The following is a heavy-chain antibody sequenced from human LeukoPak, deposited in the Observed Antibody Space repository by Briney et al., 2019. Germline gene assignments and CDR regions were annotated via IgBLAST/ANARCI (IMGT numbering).Heavy chain of an antibody. CDR2: IKSKTDGGTT. Sequence: PGGSLRLPCAASGFTFSSYAMTWVRQAPGKGLEWVGRIKSKTDGGTTDYAAPVKGRFTISRDDSKNTLHLQMNSLKTEDTAVYYCTTDFLSFDWLSAFDYWGQGTLVTVSS. CDR1: GFTFSSYA. J-gene: IGHJ4*02. D-gene: IGHD3-9*01. CDR3: TTDFLSFDWLSAFDY. V-gene: IGHV3-15*01.